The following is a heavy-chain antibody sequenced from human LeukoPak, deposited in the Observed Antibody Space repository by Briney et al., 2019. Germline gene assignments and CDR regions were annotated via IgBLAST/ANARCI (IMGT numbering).Heavy chain of an antibody. CDR1: GFTFSSYA. V-gene: IGHV3-30*04. D-gene: IGHD3-22*01. Sequence: GRSLRLSCAASGFTFSSYAMHWVRQAPGKGLEWVAVISYDGSNKYYADSVKGRFTISRDNSKNTLYLQMNSLRAEDTAVYYCARDLHRVTMIVEWGQGTLVTVSS. CDR2: ISYDGSNK. J-gene: IGHJ4*02. CDR3: ARDLHRVTMIVE.